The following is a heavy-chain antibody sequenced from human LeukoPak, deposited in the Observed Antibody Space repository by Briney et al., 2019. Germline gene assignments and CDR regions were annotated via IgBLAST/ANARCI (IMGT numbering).Heavy chain of an antibody. V-gene: IGHV3-7*04. J-gene: IGHJ4*02. Sequence: GGSLRLSCAASGFTFNSYWMNWVRQAPGKGLEWVANIKQDGSEKYYVDSVKGRFTISRDNAKNSLYLQMNSVRAGDTAMYYCVRDGGYYGPDSWGQGALVSVSS. CDR2: IKQDGSEK. CDR1: GFTFNSYW. CDR3: VRDGGYYGPDS. D-gene: IGHD3-10*01.